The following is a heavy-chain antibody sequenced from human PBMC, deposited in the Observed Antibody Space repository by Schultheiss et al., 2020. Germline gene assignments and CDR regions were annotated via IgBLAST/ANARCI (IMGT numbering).Heavy chain of an antibody. Sequence: ASVKVSCKASGYTFTGYYMHWVRQAPGQGLEWMGRINPNSGGTNYAQKFQGRVTMTRDTSISTAYMELSRLRSDDTAVYYCARVPPVGGLGCGDSYPEAFDSWGEGTIVTVSS. D-gene: IGHD2-21*01. J-gene: IGHJ3*02. V-gene: IGHV1-2*06. CDR2: INPNSGGT. CDR1: GYTFTGYY. CDR3: ARVPPVGGLGCGDSYPEAFDS.